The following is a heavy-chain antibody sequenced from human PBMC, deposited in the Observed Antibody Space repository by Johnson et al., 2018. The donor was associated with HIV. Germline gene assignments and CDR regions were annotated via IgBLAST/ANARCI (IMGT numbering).Heavy chain of an antibody. D-gene: IGHD6-19*01. CDR1: GFTFSSYA. Sequence: QMQLVESGGGVVQPGRSLRLSCAASGFTFSSYAMHWVRQAPGKGLEWVAVISYDGSNKYYADSVKGRFTISRDNSKNTLYLQMNSLRAEDTDVYYCARPVAGMNDAFDIWGQGTMVTVSS. CDR2: ISYDGSNK. J-gene: IGHJ3*02. CDR3: ARPVAGMNDAFDI. V-gene: IGHV3-30-3*01.